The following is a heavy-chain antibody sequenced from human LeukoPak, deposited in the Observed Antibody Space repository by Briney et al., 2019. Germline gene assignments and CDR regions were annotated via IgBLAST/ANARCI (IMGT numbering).Heavy chain of an antibody. J-gene: IGHJ4*02. D-gene: IGHD5-18*01. V-gene: IGHV3-48*01. CDR3: AKDRRGYSYGYFDY. CDR2: ISSSSSTI. Sequence: GGSLRLSCAASGFTFSSYSMNWVRQAPGKGLEWVSYISSSSSTIYYADSVKGRFTISRDNSKNTLYLQMNSLRAEDTAVYYCAKDRRGYSYGYFDYWGQGTLVTVSS. CDR1: GFTFSSYS.